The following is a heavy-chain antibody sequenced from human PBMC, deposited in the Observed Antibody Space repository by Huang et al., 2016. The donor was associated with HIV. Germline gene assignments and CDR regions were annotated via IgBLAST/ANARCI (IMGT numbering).Heavy chain of an antibody. V-gene: IGHV3-30*18. CDR3: AKDGRGSGTYYDYFEY. D-gene: IGHD1-26*01. J-gene: IGHJ4*02. CDR1: GFTFNKFV. Sequence: QVQLVESGGGVVQPGRSLRLSCAAFGFTFNKFVMHWVRQGPGTGREWVAIISYDGSSEDQADSVKGRFTISRDNSKNTVYLQMNSLRVEDTAVYYCAKDGRGSGTYYDYFEYWGQGTLVTVSS. CDR2: ISYDGSSE.